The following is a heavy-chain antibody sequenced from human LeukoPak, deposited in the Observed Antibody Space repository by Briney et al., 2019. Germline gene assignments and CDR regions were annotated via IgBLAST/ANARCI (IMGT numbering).Heavy chain of an antibody. J-gene: IGHJ4*02. D-gene: IGHD6-13*01. CDR3: ARRGYSSILRDY. Sequence: PGGSLRLSCAASRLTFSDFSMNWVRQAPGKGLEWVSSISSSGSTMYYADSVKGRFTISRDNAKNSLYLQMSGLRVEDTAVYYCARRGYSSILRDYWGQGTLVTVSS. CDR1: RLTFSDFS. CDR2: ISSSGSTM. V-gene: IGHV3-48*01.